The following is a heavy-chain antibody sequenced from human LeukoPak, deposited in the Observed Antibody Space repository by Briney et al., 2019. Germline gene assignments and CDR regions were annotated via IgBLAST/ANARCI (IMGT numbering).Heavy chain of an antibody. J-gene: IGHJ6*04. D-gene: IGHD3-10*02. CDR3: AELGITMIGGV. CDR2: ISGSGGST. Sequence: GGSLRLSCAASGFTFSSYAMSWVRQAPGKGLEWVSSISGSGGSTYYADSVKGRFTISRDNSENTLYLQMNSLRAEDTAVYYCAELGITMIGGVWGKRTTVTISS. V-gene: IGHV3-23*01. CDR1: GFTFSSYA.